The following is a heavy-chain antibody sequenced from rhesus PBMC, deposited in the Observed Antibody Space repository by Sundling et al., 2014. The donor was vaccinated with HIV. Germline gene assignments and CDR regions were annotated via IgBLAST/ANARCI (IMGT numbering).Heavy chain of an antibody. CDR3: ARSGYYYDSGGIDH. CDR2: IYGNSATT. D-gene: IGHD3-28*01. Sequence: QVQLQESGPGLVKPSETLSLTCAVSGGSISSSHWWSWLRQPPGKGLEWIGSIYGNSATTYHNPSLKNRVTISKETSKNHFSLNLSSVTAADTAVYYCARSGYYYDSGGIDHWGQGVLVTVSS. J-gene: IGHJ4*01. CDR1: GGSISSSHW. V-gene: IGHV4-65*02.